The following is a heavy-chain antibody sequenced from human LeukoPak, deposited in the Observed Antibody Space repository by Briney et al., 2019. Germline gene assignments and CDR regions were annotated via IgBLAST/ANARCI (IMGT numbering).Heavy chain of an antibody. J-gene: IGHJ6*02. Sequence: ASVKVSCKTSGYTFSNYAISWVQQAPGQGLEWMGWISTYTGNTKYAQKFQGRVTMTTETSTSTAFMELRSLESDDTAVYYCARDYGSGTYSLYYYGLDVWGQGTTVTVSS. CDR3: ARDYGSGTYSLYYYGLDV. CDR2: ISTYTGNT. CDR1: GYTFSNYA. D-gene: IGHD3-10*01. V-gene: IGHV1-18*01.